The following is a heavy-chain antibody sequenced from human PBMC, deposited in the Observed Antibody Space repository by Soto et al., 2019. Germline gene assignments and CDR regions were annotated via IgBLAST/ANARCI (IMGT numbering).Heavy chain of an antibody. CDR1: GFTFSTYW. CDR3: ARAMTSVGATTKGDS. CDR2: ISSDGSVT. D-gene: IGHD1-26*01. J-gene: IGHJ4*02. V-gene: IGHV3-74*01. Sequence: EVQLVESGGGLVQPGGSLRLSCAASGFTFSTYWMHWVRQAPGKGPVWVSRISSDGSVTDYAGSVKGRFTISRDNAKNTLYLQMNSLRAEDTAVYYCARAMTSVGATTKGDSWGQGTLVSVSS.